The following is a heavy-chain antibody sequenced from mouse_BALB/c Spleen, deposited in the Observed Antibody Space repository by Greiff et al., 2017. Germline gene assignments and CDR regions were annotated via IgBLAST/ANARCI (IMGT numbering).Heavy chain of an antibody. J-gene: IGHJ4*01. CDR2: INPSTGYT. CDR1: GYTFTSYW. Sequence: QVHVKQSGAELAKPGASVKMSCKASGYTFTSYWMHWVKQRPGQGLEWIGYINPSTGYTEYNQKFKDKATLTADKSSSTAYMQLSSLTSEDSAVYYCARGVWRTTGAMDYWGQGTSVTVSS. V-gene: IGHV1-7*01. D-gene: IGHD1-1*01. CDR3: ARGVWRTTGAMDY.